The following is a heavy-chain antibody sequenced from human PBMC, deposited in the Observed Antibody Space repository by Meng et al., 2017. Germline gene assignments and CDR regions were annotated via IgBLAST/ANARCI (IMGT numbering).Heavy chain of an antibody. D-gene: IGHD1-26*01. CDR3: ASEGGVVGATVN. Sequence: SVNVACKASGGTFSSYAISWVRQAPGQGLEWMGGIIPIFGTANYAQKFQGRVTITADKSTSTAYMELSSLRSEDTAVYYCASEGGVVGATVNWGQGTLVTVSS. CDR2: IIPIFGTA. J-gene: IGHJ4*02. V-gene: IGHV1-69*06. CDR1: GGTFSSYA.